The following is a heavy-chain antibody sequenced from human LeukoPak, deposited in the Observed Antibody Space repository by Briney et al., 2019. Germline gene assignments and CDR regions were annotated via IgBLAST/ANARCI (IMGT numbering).Heavy chain of an antibody. CDR3: ARAPSRPRSGWLAEYFQH. J-gene: IGHJ1*01. CDR1: GGSFSGYY. D-gene: IGHD6-19*01. V-gene: IGHV4-34*01. CDR2: IKHSGST. Sequence: SETLSLTCAVYGGSFSGYYWSWIRQPPGKGLEWIGEIKHSGSTNYNPSLKSRVTISVDTSKNQFSLKLSSVTAADTAVYYCARAPSRPRSGWLAEYFQHWGQGTLVTVSS.